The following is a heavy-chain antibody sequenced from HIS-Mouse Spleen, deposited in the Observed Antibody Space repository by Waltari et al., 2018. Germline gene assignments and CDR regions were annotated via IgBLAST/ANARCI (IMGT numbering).Heavy chain of an antibody. D-gene: IGHD2-15*01. CDR3: ASPAADDAFDI. Sequence: EVQLVESGGGLVQPGGSLRLSCAASGFTFSSYWMHWVRQAPGKGLVWVARINRDGSSTSYADSVKGRFTISRDNAKNTLYLQMNSLRAEDTAVYYCASPAADDAFDIWGQGTMVTVSS. J-gene: IGHJ3*02. CDR2: INRDGSST. CDR1: GFTFSSYW. V-gene: IGHV3-74*01.